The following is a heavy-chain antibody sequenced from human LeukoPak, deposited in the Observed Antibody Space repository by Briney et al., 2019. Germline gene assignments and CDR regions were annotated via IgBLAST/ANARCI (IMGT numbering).Heavy chain of an antibody. CDR2: INPNSGGT. D-gene: IGHD1-1*01. CDR1: GYTFTGYY. V-gene: IGHV1-2*02. Sequence: ASVKVSCKASGYTFTGYYMHWVRQAPGQGLEWMGWINPNSGGTNYAQKFQGRVTMTRDTSISTAYVELSRLRSDDTAVYYCARDSHRGYAFDIWGQGTMVTVSS. J-gene: IGHJ3*02. CDR3: ARDSHRGYAFDI.